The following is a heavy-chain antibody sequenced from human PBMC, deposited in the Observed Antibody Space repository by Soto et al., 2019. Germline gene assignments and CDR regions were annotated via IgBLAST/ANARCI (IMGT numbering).Heavy chain of an antibody. V-gene: IGHV3-23*01. Sequence: PGGSLRLSCAASGFGFSSYAMSWVRQAPGKGLEWVSGISDGGGSTYYADSVKGRLTISRDNSKNTLYVQMNSLRAEDTAVYYCAKESRDGYNRGFDCWGQGTLVTVSS. CDR1: GFGFSSYA. D-gene: IGHD5-12*01. J-gene: IGHJ4*02. CDR3: AKESRDGYNRGFDC. CDR2: ISDGGGST.